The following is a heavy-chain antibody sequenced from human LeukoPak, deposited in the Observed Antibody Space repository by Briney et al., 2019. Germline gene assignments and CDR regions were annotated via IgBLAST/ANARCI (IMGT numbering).Heavy chain of an antibody. J-gene: IGHJ5*01. Sequence: ASVKVSCKASGYTFTTFAVHWVRQAPGQRLEWMGWINADNGNTKYSQSFQGRVTITRDTSASTPYMELNSLRSEDTAVNYCSRYYYDIVAGYPKYNGFDFRGPRTPVTASS. CDR1: GYTFTTFA. D-gene: IGHD3-9*01. CDR3: SRYYYDIVAGYPKYNGFDF. V-gene: IGHV1-3*01. CDR2: INADNGNT.